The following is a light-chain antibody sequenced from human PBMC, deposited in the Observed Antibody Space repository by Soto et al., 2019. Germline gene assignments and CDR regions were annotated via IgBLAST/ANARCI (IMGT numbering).Light chain of an antibody. CDR1: QGISSA. CDR3: QRFNSYPLT. J-gene: IGKJ4*01. Sequence: AIQLTQSPSSLSASVGDRVTITCRASQGISSALAWYQQKSGKAPKLLIYDASSLESGVPSRFSGSGSGTDFTLTIGSLQPEDFATYHCQRFNSYPLTFGGGTKVEIK. CDR2: DAS. V-gene: IGKV1-13*02.